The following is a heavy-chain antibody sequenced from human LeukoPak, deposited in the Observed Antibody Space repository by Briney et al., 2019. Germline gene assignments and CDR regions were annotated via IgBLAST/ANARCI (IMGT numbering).Heavy chain of an antibody. V-gene: IGHV1-58*01. J-gene: IGHJ4*02. D-gene: IGHD3-10*01. Sequence: SVKVSCKASGFTFTSSAVQWVRQARGQRLEWIGWIVVGSGNTNYAQKFQERVTITRDMSTSTAYMELSSLRSEDTAVYYCAAATYGSGSYFDYWGQGTLVTVSS. CDR3: AAATYGSGSYFDY. CDR1: GFTFTSSA. CDR2: IVVGSGNT.